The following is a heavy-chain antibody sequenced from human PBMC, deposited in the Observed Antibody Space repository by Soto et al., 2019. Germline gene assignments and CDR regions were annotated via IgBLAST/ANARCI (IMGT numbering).Heavy chain of an antibody. CDR2: HXXSXXX. CDR3: ARDRGIQFWRLDY. CDR1: GYSISSGYY. D-gene: IGHD1-20*01. V-gene: IGHV4-38-2*02. J-gene: IGHJ4*02. Sequence: SETLSLTCAVSGYSISSGYYWGWIRQPPGKGLGGIXXHXXSXXXXXNXXLKSRVTISIDTSKNQFSLRLSSVTAAETAVYYCARDRGIQFWRLDYWGQGTLVTVSS.